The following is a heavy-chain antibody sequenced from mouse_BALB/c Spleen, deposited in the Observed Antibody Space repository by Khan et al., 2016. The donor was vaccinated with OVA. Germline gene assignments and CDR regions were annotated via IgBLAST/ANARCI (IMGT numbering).Heavy chain of an antibody. D-gene: IGHD2-14*01. CDR3: AYDYGMDY. CDR2: ISYSGST. J-gene: IGHJ4*01. Sequence: EVQLQESGPSLVKPSQTLSLTCSVTGDSITSDYWNWIRKFPGNKLEYMGYISYSGSTYYNPSHKSRISITRDTSKHQNYLQLNYVTTEDTATSYCAYDYGMDYWGQGTSGTVSS. V-gene: IGHV3-8*02. CDR1: GDSITSDY.